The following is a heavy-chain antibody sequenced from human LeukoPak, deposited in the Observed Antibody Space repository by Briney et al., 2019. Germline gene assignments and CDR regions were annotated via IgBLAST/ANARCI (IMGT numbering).Heavy chain of an antibody. V-gene: IGHV1-18*01. CDR2: ISAYNGNK. CDR3: ARDTDIVVVVAAQGLDY. J-gene: IGHJ4*02. Sequence: ASVKVSCKASGYTFTSYGISWVRQAPGQGLEWMGWISAYNGNKNYAQKLQGRVTMTTDTSTSTAYMELRSLRSDDTAVYYCARDTDIVVVVAAQGLDYWGQGTLVTVSS. CDR1: GYTFTSYG. D-gene: IGHD2-15*01.